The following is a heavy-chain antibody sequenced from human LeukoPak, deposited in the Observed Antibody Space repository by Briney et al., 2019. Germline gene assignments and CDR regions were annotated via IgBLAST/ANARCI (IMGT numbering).Heavy chain of an antibody. CDR1: GFIFNNYA. Sequence: TGGSLRLSCAGSGFIFNNYAMHWVRQPPGKGLEWVSGISWNSGSIDYADSVKGRFTISRDNAKNSLYLQMNSLRADDTALYYCVVQLWSWGQGTLVTVSS. V-gene: IGHV3-9*01. CDR2: ISWNSGSI. CDR3: VVQLWS. J-gene: IGHJ4*02. D-gene: IGHD5-18*01.